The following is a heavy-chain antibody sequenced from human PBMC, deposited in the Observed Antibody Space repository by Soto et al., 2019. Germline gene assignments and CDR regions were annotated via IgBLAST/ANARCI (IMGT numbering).Heavy chain of an antibody. J-gene: IGHJ5*02. CDR2: INHSGST. D-gene: IGHD2-15*01. CDR1: GGSFSGYY. CDR3: ARMIDIVVVVAATRRWFDP. Sequence: QVQLQQWGAGLLKPSETLSLTCAVYGGSFSGYYWSWIRQPPGKGLEWIGEINHSGSTNYNPSLKSLVTISVDTSKNQFSLKLSSVTAADTAVYYCARMIDIVVVVAATRRWFDPWGQGTLVTVSS. V-gene: IGHV4-34*01.